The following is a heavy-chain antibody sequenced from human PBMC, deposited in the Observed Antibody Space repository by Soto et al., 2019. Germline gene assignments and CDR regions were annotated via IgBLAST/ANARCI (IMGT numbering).Heavy chain of an antibody. Sequence: ASVKVSCKASGGTFSSYAISWVRQAPGQGLEGMGGIIPIFGTANYAQKFQGRVTITADECTSTAYMELSSLRSEDTAVYYCATVREVKDGSVPSLAGVDIWGQGTMITV. V-gene: IGHV1-69*13. CDR3: ATVREVKDGSVPSLAGVDI. J-gene: IGHJ3*02. CDR2: IIPIFGTA. D-gene: IGHD3-10*01. CDR1: GGTFSSYA.